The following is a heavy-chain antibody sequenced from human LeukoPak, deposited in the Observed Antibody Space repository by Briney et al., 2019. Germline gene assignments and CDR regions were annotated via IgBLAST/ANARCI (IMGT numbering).Heavy chain of an antibody. D-gene: IGHD3-22*01. Sequence: GGPLRLSCEASGFTFSDYTMNWVRQAPEKGLEWVSSISSDRSYIKYADSVKGRFSISRDNTKNSLFLEMRSLRIEDTAVYFCARDYYDSSASATFDHWGQGNLVTISS. CDR3: ARDYYDSSASATFDH. CDR2: ISSDRSYI. V-gene: IGHV3-21*01. J-gene: IGHJ4*02. CDR1: GFTFSDYT.